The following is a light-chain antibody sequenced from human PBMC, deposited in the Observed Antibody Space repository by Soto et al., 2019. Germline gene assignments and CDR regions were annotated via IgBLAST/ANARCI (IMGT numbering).Light chain of an antibody. J-gene: IGKJ3*01. CDR3: QQYTTSPFT. CDR1: QTVSSNY. CDR2: AAS. V-gene: IGKV3-20*01. Sequence: EIVLTQSPGTLSLSPGERATLSCRASQTVSSNYLAWYQQKPGQAPRLLIYAASTRATGIPDRFSGSGSGTDFTLSISRLEPEDFAVYYCQQYTTSPFTFGPGTKVDIK.